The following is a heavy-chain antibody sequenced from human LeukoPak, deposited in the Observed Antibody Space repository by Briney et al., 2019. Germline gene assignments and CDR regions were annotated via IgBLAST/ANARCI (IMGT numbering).Heavy chain of an antibody. Sequence: GGSLRLSCAASGFTFSSYSMNWVRQAPGKGLEWVSSISSSSGYIYYADLVKGRFTISRDNAKNSLYLQMNSLRAEDTAVYYCARGRAYCGGDCYFAFDIWGQGTMVTVSS. D-gene: IGHD2-21*02. J-gene: IGHJ3*02. V-gene: IGHV3-21*01. CDR2: ISSSSGYI. CDR1: GFTFSSYS. CDR3: ARGRAYCGGDCYFAFDI.